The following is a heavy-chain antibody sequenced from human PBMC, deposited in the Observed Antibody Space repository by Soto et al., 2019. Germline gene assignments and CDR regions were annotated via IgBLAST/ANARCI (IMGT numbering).Heavy chain of an antibody. CDR3: ASRPGSSSWYFWFDP. D-gene: IGHD6-13*01. CDR1: GFTFGSHT. CDR2: IDSRGSNT. Sequence: PGGSLRLSCEASGFTFGSHTMNWVRQAPGKGLEWVSSIDSRGSNTCYADSVKGRFTISRDNAKNTLYLQMNSLRAEDTAVYYCASRPGSSSWYFWFDPWGQGTLVTVSS. J-gene: IGHJ5*02. V-gene: IGHV3-21*01.